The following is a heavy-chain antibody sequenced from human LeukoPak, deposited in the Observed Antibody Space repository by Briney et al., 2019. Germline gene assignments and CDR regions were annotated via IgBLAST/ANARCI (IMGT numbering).Heavy chain of an antibody. CDR3: ARGLRRRSFGDY. CDR2: INHSGST. Sequence: SETLSLTWAVYGGSFSGYYWSWIRQPPEKGLEWIGEINHSGSTNYNPSLKSRVTISVDTSKNQFSLKLSSVTAADTAVYYCARGLRRRSFGDYWGQGTLVTVSS. J-gene: IGHJ4*02. D-gene: IGHD3-16*01. CDR1: GGSFSGYY. V-gene: IGHV4-34*01.